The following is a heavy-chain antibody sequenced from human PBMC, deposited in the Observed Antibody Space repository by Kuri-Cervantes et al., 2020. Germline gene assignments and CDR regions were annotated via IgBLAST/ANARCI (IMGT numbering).Heavy chain of an antibody. CDR3: ARGRWIQLWARKYYFDY. CDR2: ISSNGGST. J-gene: IGHJ4*02. Sequence: GGSLRLSCAASGFTFSSYAMHWVRQAPGKGLEYVSAISSNGGSTYYANSGKGRFTISRDNSKNTLYLQMGSLRAEDMAVYYCARGRWIQLWARKYYFDYWGQGTLVTVSS. CDR1: GFTFSSYA. D-gene: IGHD5-18*01. V-gene: IGHV3-64*01.